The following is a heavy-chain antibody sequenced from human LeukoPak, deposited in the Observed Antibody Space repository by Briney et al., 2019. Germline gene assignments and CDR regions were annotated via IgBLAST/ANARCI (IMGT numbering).Heavy chain of an antibody. CDR1: GGSISNSYY. CDR2: IYYSGST. J-gene: IGHJ3*02. Sequence: PSETLSLTCTVSGGSISNSYYWGWIRQPPGKGLEWIGSIYYSGSTYYNPSLKSRVTISVDTSKNQFSLKLSSVTAADTAVYYCARGVGAAAPFDIWGQGTMVTVSS. D-gene: IGHD1-26*01. CDR3: ARGVGAAAPFDI. V-gene: IGHV4-39*01.